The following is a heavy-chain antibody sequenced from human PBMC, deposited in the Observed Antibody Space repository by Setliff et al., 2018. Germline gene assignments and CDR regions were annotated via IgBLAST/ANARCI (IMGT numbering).Heavy chain of an antibody. CDR1: GGSISSYY. V-gene: IGHV4-4*08. CDR3: ASRRTGPGGWFDY. D-gene: IGHD1-26*01. J-gene: IGHJ5*01. Sequence: PSETLSLTCTVSGGSISSYYWSWIRQPPGKGLEWIGYIHASGTTYYSPSLKSRVTISVDTSKNQFSLKLTSVTAADTAIYYCASRRTGPGGWFDYWGQGTLVTVSS. CDR2: IHASGTT.